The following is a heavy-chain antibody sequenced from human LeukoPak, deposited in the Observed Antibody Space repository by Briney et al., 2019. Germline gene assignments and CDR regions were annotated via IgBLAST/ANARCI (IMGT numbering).Heavy chain of an antibody. CDR3: ARDRAYYGMDV. V-gene: IGHV3-21*01. CDR2: ISSSSSYI. CDR1: GFTFSSYS. D-gene: IGHD3-10*01. Sequence: GGPLRLSCAAPGFTFSSYSMNWVRQAPGKGLEWVSSISSSSSYIYYADSVKGRFTISRDNAKNSLYLQMNSLRAEDTAVYYCARDRAYYGMDVWGQGTTVTVSS. J-gene: IGHJ6*02.